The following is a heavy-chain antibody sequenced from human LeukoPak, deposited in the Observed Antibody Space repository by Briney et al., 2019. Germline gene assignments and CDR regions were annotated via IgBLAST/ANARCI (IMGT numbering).Heavy chain of an antibody. V-gene: IGHV3-48*03. CDR1: GFTFSNYE. CDR2: ISSSGSTV. Sequence: GGSLRLSCAASGFTFSNYEMNWVRQAPGKGLEWVSYISSSGSTVYYADSVKGRLTISRDNARNSLYLQMNSLGAEDTAVYYCARYRSPLDYWGQGTLVTVSS. D-gene: IGHD3-16*02. CDR3: ARYRSPLDY. J-gene: IGHJ4*02.